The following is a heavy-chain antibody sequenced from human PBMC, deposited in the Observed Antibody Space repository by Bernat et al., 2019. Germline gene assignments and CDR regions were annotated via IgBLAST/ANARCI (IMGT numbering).Heavy chain of an antibody. CDR1: GGSFSGYY. CDR2: INQSGRP. V-gene: IGHV4-34*01. J-gene: IGHJ6*03. CDR3: ARGRSYDFWSGYNPYYYYMDV. Sequence: QVQLQQWGAGLLKPSETLSLTCAVYGGSFSGYYWSWIRQPPGKGLEWIGEINQSGRPNYNPSLKSRVTISVDTSKNQFSLKLSSVTAADTAVYYCARGRSYDFWSGYNPYYYYMDVWGKGTTVTVSS. D-gene: IGHD3-3*01.